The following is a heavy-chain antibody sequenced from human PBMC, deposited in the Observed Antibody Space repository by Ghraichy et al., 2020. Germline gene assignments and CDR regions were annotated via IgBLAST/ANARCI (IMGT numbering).Heavy chain of an antibody. CDR3: AKDLRSYDSSGQDAFDI. Sequence: GGSLRLSCAASGFTFSSYGMHWVRQAPGKGLEWVAFIRYDGSNKYYADSVKGRFTISRDNSKNTLYLQMNSLRAEDTAVYYCAKDLRSYDSSGQDAFDIWGQGTMVTVSS. CDR2: IRYDGSNK. D-gene: IGHD3-22*01. J-gene: IGHJ3*02. CDR1: GFTFSSYG. V-gene: IGHV3-30*02.